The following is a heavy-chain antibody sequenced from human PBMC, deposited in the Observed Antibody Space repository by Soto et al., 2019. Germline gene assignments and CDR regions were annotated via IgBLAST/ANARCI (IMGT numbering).Heavy chain of an antibody. CDR1: GGSVNSGIYY. J-gene: IGHJ4*02. CDR3: ARAYSGSYFDY. Sequence: QVQLQESGPGLVKPSETLSLTYTVSGGSVNSGIYYWSWIRQPPGKGLEWIGYIYSSGSTNYNPSLKSRVTISVDTSKNQFSLKLSSVTAADTAVYYCARAYSGSYFDYWGQGTLVTVSS. CDR2: IYSSGST. V-gene: IGHV4-61*01. D-gene: IGHD1-26*01.